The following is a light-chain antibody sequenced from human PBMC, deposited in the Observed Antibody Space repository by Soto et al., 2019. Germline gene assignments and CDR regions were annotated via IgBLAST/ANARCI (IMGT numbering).Light chain of an antibody. J-gene: IGKJ1*01. V-gene: IGKV3-20*01. CDR3: QQYTTSSWT. CDR1: QSVGSSY. Sequence: EVVLTQSPGTLSLSPGERATLSCRASQSVGSSYLAWYQQKPGQAPRVLIYGTSSRATGIPDRFSGSGSGTDFTLTISRLEPEDFEVYYCQQYTTSSWTFGQGTKVEIX. CDR2: GTS.